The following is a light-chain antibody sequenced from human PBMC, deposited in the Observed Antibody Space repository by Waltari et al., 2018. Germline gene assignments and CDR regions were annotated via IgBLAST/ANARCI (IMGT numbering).Light chain of an antibody. V-gene: IGKV4-1*01. J-gene: IGKJ3*01. Sequence: DVVLTQSPDSLSVSLGARAPLNCKSSPSILSSSNNKNFLAWYQHKAGHPPKLLFSWASTRESGVPDRFSASGSGSDFTLTISSLQAEDVAVYFCQQYFTFPGTFGPGTKVDI. CDR3: QQYFTFPGT. CDR2: WAS. CDR1: PSILSSSNNKNF.